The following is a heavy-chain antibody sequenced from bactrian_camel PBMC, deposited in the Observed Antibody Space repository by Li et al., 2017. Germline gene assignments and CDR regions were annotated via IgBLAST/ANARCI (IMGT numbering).Heavy chain of an antibody. D-gene: IGHD7*01. J-gene: IGHJ6*01. Sequence: HVQLVESGGGSVQPGGFLRLSCTASGYTVSRYCLGWWRQVPGKEPEGVAAIDRDGSARYAEVVKGRFTISEDDAKNTVYLQMNSLKPEDTAMYYCAADVNCASEYCGGGVCPIALSDFDYWGQGTQVTVS. CDR2: IDRDGSA. CDR1: GYTVSRYC. CDR3: AADVNCASEYCGGGVCPIALSDFDY. V-gene: IGHV3S9*01.